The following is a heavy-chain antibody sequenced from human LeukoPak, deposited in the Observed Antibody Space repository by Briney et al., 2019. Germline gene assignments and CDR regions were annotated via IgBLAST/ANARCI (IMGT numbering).Heavy chain of an antibody. Sequence: SETLSLTCTVYGGSITSYYWSWIRQPPGKGLEWIGYMYYSGSTNYNPSLKSRVTISINTSKNQFSLRLSSVTAADTAVYYCARGSGYGDYWGQGTLVTVSS. CDR2: MYYSGST. J-gene: IGHJ4*02. V-gene: IGHV4-59*01. CDR1: GGSITSYY. D-gene: IGHD5-12*01. CDR3: ARGSGYGDY.